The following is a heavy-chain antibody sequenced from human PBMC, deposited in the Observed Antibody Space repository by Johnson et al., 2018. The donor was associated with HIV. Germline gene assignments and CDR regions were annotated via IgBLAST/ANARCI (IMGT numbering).Heavy chain of an antibody. CDR2: ISYDGSNK. V-gene: IGHV3-30*03. Sequence: QVQLVESGGGVVQPGRSLRLSCAASGFTFSSYGMHWVRQAPGKGLEWVAVISYDGSNKYYADSVKGRFTISRDNSKNTLYLQMNSLRAEDTAVYYCAREEGDPGAFDIWGQGTMVTVSS. CDR1: GFTFSSYG. D-gene: IGHD3-10*01. CDR3: AREEGDPGAFDI. J-gene: IGHJ3*02.